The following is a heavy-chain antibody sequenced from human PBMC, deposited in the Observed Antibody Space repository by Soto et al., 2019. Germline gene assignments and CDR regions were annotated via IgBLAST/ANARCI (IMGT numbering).Heavy chain of an antibody. CDR1: GGSISSSSYY. V-gene: IGHV4-39*01. D-gene: IGHD6-19*01. CDR3: ASPLWDSSGY. J-gene: IGHJ1*01. CDR2: IYYSGST. Sequence: SETLSLTCTVSGGSISSSSYYWGWIRQPPGKGLEWIGSIYYSGSTYYNPSLKSRVTISVDTSKNQFSLKLSSVTAADTAVYYCASPLWDSSGYWGQGTLVTVYS.